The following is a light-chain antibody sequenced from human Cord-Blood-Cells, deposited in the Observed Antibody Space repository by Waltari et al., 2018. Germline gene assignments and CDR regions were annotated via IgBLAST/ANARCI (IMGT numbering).Light chain of an antibody. CDR1: QSVLYSSNNKNY. V-gene: IGKV4-1*01. J-gene: IGKJ1*01. CDR2: WAS. Sequence: DIVMTQSPDSLAVSLGESATINCKSSQSVLYSSNNKNYLAWYQQKPGQPPKLLIYWASTREAGVPDRFSGSGSGTDFTLTISNLQAEDVAVYYCQQYYSSPWTFGQGTKVEIK. CDR3: QQYYSSPWT.